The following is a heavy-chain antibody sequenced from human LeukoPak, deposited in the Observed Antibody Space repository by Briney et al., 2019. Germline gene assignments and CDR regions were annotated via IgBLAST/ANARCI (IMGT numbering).Heavy chain of an antibody. D-gene: IGHD2-15*01. CDR3: ARDSAVVAAALWFDP. CDR1: GYSFSDYY. CDR2: INPKSSGR. Sequence: ASVTVSCKTSGYSFSDYYIHWVRQAPGRGLEWMGWINPKSSGRNYALKFQGRVTMTKDTSTSTAYLELSSLRSDDTAVYYCARDSAVVAAALWFDPWGQGTLVTVSS. J-gene: IGHJ5*02. V-gene: IGHV1-2*07.